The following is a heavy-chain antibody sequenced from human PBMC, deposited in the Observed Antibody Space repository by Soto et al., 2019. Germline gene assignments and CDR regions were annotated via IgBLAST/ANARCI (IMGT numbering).Heavy chain of an antibody. CDR2: INAGNGNT. D-gene: IGHD3-16*02. Sequence: QVQLVQSGAEEKKPGASVKVSCKASGYTFTGYAMHWVRQAPGQRLEWMGWINAGNGNTKHSQKFQGRVTITRDTSASTVYMELSSLRSEDTAVYYCARSAISPFGGLIGPFDYWGQGNLVTVSS. CDR3: ARSAISPFGGLIGPFDY. V-gene: IGHV1-3*05. J-gene: IGHJ4*02. CDR1: GYTFTGYA.